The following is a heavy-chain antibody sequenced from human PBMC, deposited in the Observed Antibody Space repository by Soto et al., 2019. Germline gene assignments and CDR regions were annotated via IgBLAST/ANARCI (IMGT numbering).Heavy chain of an antibody. CDR2: TYYRSKWNT. J-gene: IGHJ4*02. Sequence: SQTLSLTCTISGDSVSTNIAGWNWIRQSPSGGLEWLGRTYYRSKWNTEYAPSVKSRITINPDTSKNQFSLQLNSVTPEDTAMYFCSRGWLRTGFDSWGQGTLVTVSS. D-gene: IGHD5-12*01. CDR1: GDSVSTNIAG. V-gene: IGHV6-1*01. CDR3: SRGWLRTGFDS.